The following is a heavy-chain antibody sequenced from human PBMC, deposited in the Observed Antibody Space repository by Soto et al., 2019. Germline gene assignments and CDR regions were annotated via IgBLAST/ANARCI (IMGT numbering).Heavy chain of an antibody. J-gene: IGHJ6*02. Sequence: QVQLVQSGAEVKKPGSSVKVSCKASGGTFSSYTISWVRQAPGQGLEWMGGITPIFGSANYAQKFQGRVTINADKSTTTAYMEVSSLRSEDTAVYYCARAPVTGNRPYYYYGMDVWGQGTTVTVSS. CDR3: ARAPVTGNRPYYYYGMDV. CDR1: GGTFSSYT. CDR2: ITPIFGSA. D-gene: IGHD3-16*02. V-gene: IGHV1-69*06.